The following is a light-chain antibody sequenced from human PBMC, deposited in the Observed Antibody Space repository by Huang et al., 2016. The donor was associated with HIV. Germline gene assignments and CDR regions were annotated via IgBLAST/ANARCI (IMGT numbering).Light chain of an antibody. CDR3: QQLKTYPVT. J-gene: IGKJ4*01. CDR1: QGISNS. V-gene: IGKV1-9*01. Sequence: IQLTQSPSSLSASIGDRVTITCRASQGISNSLTWSQQRPGEAPKLLIFAASALQPGVPARFSGTGSETDFTLTITSLQPEDFATYYCQQLKTYPVTFGGGTRV. CDR2: AAS.